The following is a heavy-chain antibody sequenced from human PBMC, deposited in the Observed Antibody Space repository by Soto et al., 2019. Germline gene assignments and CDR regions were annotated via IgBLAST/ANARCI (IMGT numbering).Heavy chain of an antibody. CDR2: INAGNGNT. V-gene: IGHV1-3*01. D-gene: IGHD4-4*01. CDR1: GYTFTIYA. Sequence: ASVKVSCKASGYTFTIYAMHWVRQAPGQRLEWMGWINAGNGNTKYSQKFQGRVTITRDTSASTAYMELSSLRSEDTAVYYCARLNTVSKRGIDYWGQGTLVTVSS. CDR3: ARLNTVSKRGIDY. J-gene: IGHJ4*02.